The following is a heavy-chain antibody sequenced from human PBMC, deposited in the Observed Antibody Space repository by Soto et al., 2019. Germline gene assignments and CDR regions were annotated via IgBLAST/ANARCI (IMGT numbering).Heavy chain of an antibody. CDR1: GYTFTSYG. CDR3: ATSQKGGIAVAGTFDY. CDR2: ISAYNGNT. V-gene: IGHV1-18*01. D-gene: IGHD6-19*01. J-gene: IGHJ4*02. Sequence: EASVKVSCKASGYTFTSYGISWVRQAPGQGLEWMGWISAYNGNTNYAQKLQGRVTMTTDTSTSTAYMELRSLRSDDTAVYYCATSQKGGIAVAGTFDYWGQGTLVTVSS.